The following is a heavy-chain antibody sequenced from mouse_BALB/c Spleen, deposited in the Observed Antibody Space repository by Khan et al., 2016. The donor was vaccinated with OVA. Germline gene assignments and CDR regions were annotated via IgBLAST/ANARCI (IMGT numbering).Heavy chain of an antibody. CDR1: GFSLTDYG. J-gene: IGHJ4*01. CDR3: ATLLWSHYYALDY. V-gene: IGHV2-6-5*01. CDR2: IWGGGTT. D-gene: IGHD1-1*02. Sequence: QVQLKESGPGLVAPSQSLSITCTVSGFSLTDYGVSWIRQPPGKGLEWLGLIWGGGTTYYNSGLNSRRSIIKDNPTTEVFLTMISLQTDDTAMYYCATLLWSHYYALDYWGQGTSVTVSS.